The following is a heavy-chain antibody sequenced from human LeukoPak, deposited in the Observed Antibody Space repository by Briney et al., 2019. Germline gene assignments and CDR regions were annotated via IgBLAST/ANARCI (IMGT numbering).Heavy chain of an antibody. V-gene: IGHV4-4*07. CDR2: IHSSGST. D-gene: IGHD2-15*01. CDR1: GGSISSYY. J-gene: IGHJ4*02. CDR3: ARGNIFCSGGSCSTNIDY. Sequence: SETLSLTCTVSGGSISSYYWNWIRQPAGKGLEWIGRIHSSGSTSHNPSFKSRVTMSVDTSKNQFSLKLSSVTAADTAVYYCARGNIFCSGGSCSTNIDYWGKGTLVTVSS.